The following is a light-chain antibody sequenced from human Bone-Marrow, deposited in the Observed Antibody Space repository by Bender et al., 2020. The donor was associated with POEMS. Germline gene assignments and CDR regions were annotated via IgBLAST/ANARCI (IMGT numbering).Light chain of an antibody. CDR3: ISYTSTSTRV. CDR2: DVS. V-gene: IGLV2-14*03. Sequence: QSALTQPPSASGSPGQSVTISCTGTSRDVGGYNTVSSYQQHPGKAPKRIIYDVSNRPSGVSTRFSGSRSGNTASLTISGLQAEDEVDYYCISYTSTSTRVFGTGTKVTVL. J-gene: IGLJ1*01. CDR1: SRDVGGYNT.